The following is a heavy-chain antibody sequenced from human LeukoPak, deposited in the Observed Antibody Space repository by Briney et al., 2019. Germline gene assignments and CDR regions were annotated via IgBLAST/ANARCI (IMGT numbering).Heavy chain of an antibody. CDR1: GFTFSGHW. D-gene: IGHD1-26*01. J-gene: IGHJ3*01. CDR3: VAWGNSGNS. Sequence: GGSLRLSCAASGFTFSGHWMSWVRQAPAKGLEWVAHMNGDGSQIYYMDFVKGRFTISRDNAKNSLYLQMDGLRAEDTAVYYCVAWGNSGNSWGQGTMVIVSS. CDR2: MNGDGSQI. V-gene: IGHV3-7*01.